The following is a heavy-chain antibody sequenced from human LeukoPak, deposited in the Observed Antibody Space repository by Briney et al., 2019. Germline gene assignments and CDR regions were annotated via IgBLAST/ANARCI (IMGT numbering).Heavy chain of an antibody. CDR2: IGASGGST. D-gene: IGHD3-9*01. J-gene: IGHJ4*02. CDR3: AKAEGYDILTGLDY. Sequence: GGSLRLSCATSGFTFSSYAMRWVRQAPGKGLEWVSGIGASGGSTYYADSVKGRFTISRDNSKNTLYLQMNSLRTEDTAVYYCAKAEGYDILTGLDYWGQGTLVTVSS. V-gene: IGHV3-23*01. CDR1: GFTFSSYA.